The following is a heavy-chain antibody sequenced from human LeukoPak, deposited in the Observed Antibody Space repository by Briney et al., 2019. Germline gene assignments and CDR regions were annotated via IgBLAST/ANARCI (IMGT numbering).Heavy chain of an antibody. D-gene: IGHD6-19*01. CDR1: GFTFSSYG. J-gene: IGHJ4*02. CDR2: IRHDDSNK. CDR3: ARTLTVAGTGSFDY. V-gene: IGHV3-30*02. Sequence: GGSLRLSCAASGFTFSSYGMHWVRQAPGKGLEWLAFIRHDDSNKIYADSKQGRLTISRDNSKNTLYLQMNSLRVEDTAVYYCARTLTVAGTGSFDYWGQGTLVTVSS.